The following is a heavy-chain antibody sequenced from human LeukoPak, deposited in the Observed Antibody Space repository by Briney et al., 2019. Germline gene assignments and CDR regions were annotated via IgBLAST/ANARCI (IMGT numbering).Heavy chain of an antibody. CDR1: RFPYSPFA. Sequence: GGSLRLPCAASRFPYSPFAMTWVRQAPGKGLECVSTFPSDGDNTYSADYQQGGITLSRNNSKNTLPLQLRSLRAEDTAVYYCAQDLSYTSGSSDYWGQGTLVTVSS. CDR2: FPSDGDNT. V-gene: IGHV3-23*01. D-gene: IGHD6-19*01. CDR3: AQDLSYTSGSSDY. J-gene: IGHJ4*02.